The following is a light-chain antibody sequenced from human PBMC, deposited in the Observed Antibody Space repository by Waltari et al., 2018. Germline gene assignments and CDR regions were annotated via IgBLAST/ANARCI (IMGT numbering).Light chain of an antibody. V-gene: IGKV3-20*01. CDR3: QQYGPSPLYT. J-gene: IGKJ2*01. CDR1: QTPNF. CDR2: DTS. Sequence: EIVLTQSPGTLSLSPGERATLSCRASQTPNFLAWYQQKPGQAPRLLIYDTSTRASGIADRFSGSGSGTDFTLIISRLEPEDFAVYYCQQYGPSPLYTFGRGTKVEI.